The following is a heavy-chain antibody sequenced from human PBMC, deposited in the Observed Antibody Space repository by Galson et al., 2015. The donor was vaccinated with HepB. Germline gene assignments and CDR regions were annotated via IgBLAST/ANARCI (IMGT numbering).Heavy chain of an antibody. CDR1: GFTFSSYS. Sequence: SLRLSCAASGFTFSSYSMNWVRQAPGKGLEWVSYISSSSSTIYYADSVKGRFTISRDNAKNSLYLQMNSLRAEDTAVYYCARDLYSSSWYGGFDYWGQGTLVTVSS. D-gene: IGHD6-13*01. V-gene: IGHV3-48*01. CDR3: ARDLYSSSWYGGFDY. J-gene: IGHJ4*02. CDR2: ISSSSSTI.